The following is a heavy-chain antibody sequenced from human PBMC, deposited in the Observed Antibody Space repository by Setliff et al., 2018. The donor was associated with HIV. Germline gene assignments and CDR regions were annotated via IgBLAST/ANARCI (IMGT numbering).Heavy chain of an antibody. Sequence: GASVKVSCKASGYSFTTYAISWVRQAPGQGLEWMGWISAYNGNTLYAQKFQGRVTMTTVYMELSSLRSDDTAVYFCTRVPGWTDNWGQGTQVTVSS. J-gene: IGHJ1*01. CDR3: TRVPGWTDN. D-gene: IGHD6-19*01. CDR1: GYSFTTYA. V-gene: IGHV1-18*01. CDR2: ISAYNGNT.